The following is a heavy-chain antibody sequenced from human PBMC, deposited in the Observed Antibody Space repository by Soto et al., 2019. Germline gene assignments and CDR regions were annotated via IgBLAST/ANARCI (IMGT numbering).Heavy chain of an antibody. CDR1: GFSFSSYA. V-gene: IGHV3-30*18. J-gene: IGHJ4*02. CDR3: AKDPRGIVGAGAWLDS. CDR2: ISYDGSDM. Sequence: GGSLRLSCAASGFSFSSYAIHWVRQAPGKGLEWVAVISYDGSDMYYGDSVKGRFTISRDNSNNTLYLQMNSLRPDDTALYYCAKDPRGIVGAGAWLDSWGQGTLVTVSS. D-gene: IGHD1-26*01.